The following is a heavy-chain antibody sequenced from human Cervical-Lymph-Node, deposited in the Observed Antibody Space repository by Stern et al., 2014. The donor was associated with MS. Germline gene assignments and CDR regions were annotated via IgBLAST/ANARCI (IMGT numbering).Heavy chain of an antibody. D-gene: IGHD4-11*01. V-gene: IGHV3-30-3*01. J-gene: IGHJ4*02. CDR1: GFSFTGHT. Sequence: VHLVESGGGVVQPGRSLRLSCAASGFSFTGHTMHWVRQAPGKGLEWVTSISYDGSKNQYSGSVKGLFNISRDTSKNTLYLQMNSLRVEDTALYYCAREDYRNYSPHIDYWGQGTLVTVSS. CDR2: ISYDGSKN. CDR3: AREDYRNYSPHIDY.